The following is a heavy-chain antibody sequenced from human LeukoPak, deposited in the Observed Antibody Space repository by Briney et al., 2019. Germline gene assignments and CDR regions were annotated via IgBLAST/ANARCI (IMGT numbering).Heavy chain of an antibody. CDR3: ARRDCSSTSCYGGIDY. Sequence: GESLKISCKGSGYSFTSYWIGWVRQMPGKGLEWMGIIYPGDSDTRYSPSFQGQVTISADKSISTAYLQWSSLKASDTAMYYCARRDCSSTSCYGGIDYWGQGTLVTVPS. D-gene: IGHD2-2*01. CDR1: GYSFTSYW. V-gene: IGHV5-51*01. J-gene: IGHJ4*02. CDR2: IYPGDSDT.